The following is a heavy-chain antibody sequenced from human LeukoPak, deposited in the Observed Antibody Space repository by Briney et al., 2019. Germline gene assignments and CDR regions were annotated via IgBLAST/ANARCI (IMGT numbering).Heavy chain of an antibody. CDR3: ARERWTASGYYFDY. V-gene: IGHV3-7*01. CDR1: GVTLRGHW. J-gene: IGHJ4*02. D-gene: IGHD6-13*01. Sequence: GGSLRLSCAASGVTLRGHWMSWVRQAPGPGLEWVANIKPDGSERRYVDSVKGRFTISRDDAKNSVYLQMNSLRVEDMAVYYCARERWTASGYYFDYWGQGTLVTVSS. CDR2: IKPDGSER.